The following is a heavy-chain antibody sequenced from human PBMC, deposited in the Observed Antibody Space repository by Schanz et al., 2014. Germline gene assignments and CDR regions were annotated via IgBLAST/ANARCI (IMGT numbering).Heavy chain of an antibody. CDR3: ARDDKRYFDWLSTFDL. D-gene: IGHD3-9*01. J-gene: IGHJ3*01. V-gene: IGHV3-30*04. CDR1: GFTFNGHA. Sequence: VESGGGLVKPGGSLRLSCESSGFTFNGHAMHWVRQAPGKGLEWVAVTSYDGSQKYYTDSVKGRFTVSRDNSKNTLYLQLNSLRAEDTAVYYCARDDKRYFDWLSTFDLWGQGTMVAVSS. CDR2: TSYDGSQK.